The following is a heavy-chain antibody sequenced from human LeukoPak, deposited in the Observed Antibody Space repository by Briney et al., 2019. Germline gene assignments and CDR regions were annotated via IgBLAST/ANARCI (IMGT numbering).Heavy chain of an antibody. Sequence: SVKVSCKASGGTFSSYAISWVRQAPGQGLEWMGGIIPIFGTANYAQKFQGRVTITADESTSTAYMELSSLRSEDTAVYYCARVYSSGWYGDYFDYWGQGTLVTVSS. J-gene: IGHJ4*02. CDR3: ARVYSSGWYGDYFDY. CDR2: IIPIFGTA. D-gene: IGHD6-19*01. V-gene: IGHV1-69*01. CDR1: GGTFSSYA.